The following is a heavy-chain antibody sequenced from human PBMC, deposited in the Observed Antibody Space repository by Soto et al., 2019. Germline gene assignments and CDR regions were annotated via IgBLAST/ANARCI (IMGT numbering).Heavy chain of an antibody. CDR2: IYPGDSDT. J-gene: IGHJ6*02. Sequence: GESLKISCKGSGYSFTSYWIGWVRQMPGKGLECMGIIYPGDSDTRYSSSFQGQVTISADKSICTVYLQWSSLKASDTAMYYCAGGGVRGVITRTRDYYGMDVWGQGTTVTVSS. D-gene: IGHD3-10*01. CDR1: GYSFTSYW. CDR3: AGGGVRGVITRTRDYYGMDV. V-gene: IGHV5-51*01.